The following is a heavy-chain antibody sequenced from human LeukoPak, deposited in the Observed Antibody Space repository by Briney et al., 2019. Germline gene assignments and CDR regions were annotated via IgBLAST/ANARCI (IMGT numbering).Heavy chain of an antibody. D-gene: IGHD5-24*01. Sequence: ASVKVSCKASGYTFTSYDINWVRQATGQGLEWMGWMNPNSGNTGYAQKFQGRVTMTRNTSISTAYMELSSLRSEGTAVYYCARLEMATTKYFQHWGQGTLVTVSS. CDR2: MNPNSGNT. CDR1: GYTFTSYD. J-gene: IGHJ1*01. CDR3: ARLEMATTKYFQH. V-gene: IGHV1-8*01.